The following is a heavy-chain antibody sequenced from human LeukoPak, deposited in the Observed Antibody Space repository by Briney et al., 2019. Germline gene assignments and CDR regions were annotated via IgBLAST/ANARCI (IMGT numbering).Heavy chain of an antibody. CDR1: GGSISSYY. D-gene: IGHD4/OR15-4a*01. Sequence: PSETLSLTCTVSGGSISSYYWSWIRQPPGKGLEWIGYIYYSGSTNYNPSLKSRVTISVDTSKNQFSLKLSSVTAADTAVYCCAREINLTWFDPWGQGTLVTVSS. CDR2: IYYSGST. V-gene: IGHV4-59*01. J-gene: IGHJ5*02. CDR3: AREINLTWFDP.